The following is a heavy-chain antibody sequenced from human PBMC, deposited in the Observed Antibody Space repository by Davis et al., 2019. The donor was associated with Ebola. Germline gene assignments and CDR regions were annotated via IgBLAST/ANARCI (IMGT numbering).Heavy chain of an antibody. CDR3: ARELLRYYGMDV. Sequence: GESLKISCAASGFTFSSYSMNWVRQAPGKGLEWVSAISGSGGSTYYADSVKGRFTISRDNSKNTLYLQMNSLRAEDTAVYYCARELLRYYGMDVWGQGTTVTVSS. CDR2: ISGSGGST. J-gene: IGHJ6*02. V-gene: IGHV3-23*01. CDR1: GFTFSSYS.